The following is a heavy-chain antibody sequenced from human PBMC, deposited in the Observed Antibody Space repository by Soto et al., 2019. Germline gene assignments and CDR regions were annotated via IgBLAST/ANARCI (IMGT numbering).Heavy chain of an antibody. CDR3: ARAPAIVVVPAAHSLFDY. CDR2: INHSGST. Sequence: QVHLQQWGAGLLKPSETLSLACAVYGGSFSGYYWSWIRQPPGKGLEWIGEINHSGSTNYNPSLKSRVTISVDTSKNQFSLKLSSVTAADTAVYYCARAPAIVVVPAAHSLFDYWGQGTLVTVSS. V-gene: IGHV4-34*01. CDR1: GGSFSGYY. J-gene: IGHJ4*02. D-gene: IGHD2-2*01.